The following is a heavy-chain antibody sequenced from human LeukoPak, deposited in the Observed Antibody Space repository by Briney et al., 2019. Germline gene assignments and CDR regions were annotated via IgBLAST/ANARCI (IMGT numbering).Heavy chain of an antibody. CDR3: ARESWSYASKFHY. V-gene: IGHV4-39*07. Sequence: PSETLSLTCTVSGGSIRSSSYDWGWIRQPPGKGLEWIGRMHYTGNTYYNPSLKSRVTISVDTSKNQFSLNLSSVTAADTAVYYCARESWSYASKFHYWGQGTLVTVSS. CDR1: GGSIRSSSYD. CDR2: MHYTGNT. D-gene: IGHD3-16*01. J-gene: IGHJ4*02.